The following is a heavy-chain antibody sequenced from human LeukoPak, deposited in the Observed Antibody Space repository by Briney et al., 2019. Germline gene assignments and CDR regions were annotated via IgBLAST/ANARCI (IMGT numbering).Heavy chain of an antibody. CDR3: ARGRCTNGVCPGALDP. J-gene: IGHJ5*02. V-gene: IGHV4-38-2*02. CDR1: GYSISSGYY. CDR2: IYHSGST. Sequence: PSETLSLTCTVSGYSISSGYYRGWIRQPPGKGLEWIGSIYHSGSTYYNPSLKSRVTISVDTSKNQFSLKLSSVTAADTAVYYCARGRCTNGVCPGALDPWGQGTLVTVSS. D-gene: IGHD2-8*01.